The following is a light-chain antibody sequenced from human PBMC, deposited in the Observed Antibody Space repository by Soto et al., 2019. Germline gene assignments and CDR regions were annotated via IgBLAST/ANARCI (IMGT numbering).Light chain of an antibody. J-gene: IGLJ3*02. CDR3: CSYAGPYTWV. CDR2: DVT. V-gene: IGLV2-11*01. Sequence: QSVLTQPRSVSGSPGQSVAISCTGSSSDVGGYNYVSWYQQYPGKAPKLILYDVTERPSGVPDRFSGSKSGNTASLTISGLQAEDEADYYCCSYAGPYTWVFGGGTKLTVL. CDR1: SSDVGGYNY.